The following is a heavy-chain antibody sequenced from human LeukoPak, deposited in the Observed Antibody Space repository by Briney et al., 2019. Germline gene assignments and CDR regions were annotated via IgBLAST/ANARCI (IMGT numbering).Heavy chain of an antibody. D-gene: IGHD3-22*01. CDR3: ARAGWYDSSGYYPYYFDY. J-gene: IGHJ4*02. CDR1: GFTVSSNY. CDR2: IYSGGST. Sequence: GGSLRLSCAASGFTVSSNYMSWVRQAPGKGLEWVSVIYSGGSTYYADSVKGRFTISRHNSKNTLYLQMNSLRAEDTAVYYCARAGWYDSSGYYPYYFDYWDQGTLVTVSS. V-gene: IGHV3-53*04.